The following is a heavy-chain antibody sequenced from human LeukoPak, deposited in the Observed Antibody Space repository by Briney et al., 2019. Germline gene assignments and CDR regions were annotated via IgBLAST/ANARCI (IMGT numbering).Heavy chain of an antibody. CDR1: GYTLTSYA. CDR2: ISVYSGNT. CDR3: ARDADGVIDY. Sequence: GASVKVSCKASGYTLTSYAISWVRQAPGQGLEWMGWISVYSGNTNYAQKLQGRVTLTTDTSTSTAYMELGSLRSDDTAVYYCARDADGVIDYWGQGTLVTVSS. D-gene: IGHD3-10*01. V-gene: IGHV1-18*01. J-gene: IGHJ4*02.